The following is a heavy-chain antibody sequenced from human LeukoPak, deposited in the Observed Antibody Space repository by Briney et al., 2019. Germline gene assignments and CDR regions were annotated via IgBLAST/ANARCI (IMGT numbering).Heavy chain of an antibody. V-gene: IGHV1-69*06. D-gene: IGHD3-3*01. J-gene: IGHJ5*02. CDR2: IIPIFVTA. Sequence: GASVKDSCKASGVTFSSYAISWGRQAPGQRLEWIGSIIPIFVTANIAQKFQGRVTITADKSPRTAYMQLSSLRSEDTSVYYCAGVHYDFLGFDPWGQGPLVTVSS. CDR3: AGVHYDFLGFDP. CDR1: GVTFSSYA.